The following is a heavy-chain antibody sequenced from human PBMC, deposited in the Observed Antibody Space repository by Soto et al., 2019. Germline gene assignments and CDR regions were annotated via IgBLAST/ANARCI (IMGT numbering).Heavy chain of an antibody. CDR1: GFTFSSYS. D-gene: IGHD3-22*01. CDR2: ISSSSSTI. Sequence: PGGSLRLSCAASGFTFSSYSMNWVRQAPGKGLEWVSYISSSSSTIYYADSVKGRFTIPRDNAKNSLYLQMNSLRAEDTVVFYCARGYYDSSGYYWVFDYWGQGTLVTVSS. J-gene: IGHJ4*02. V-gene: IGHV3-48*01. CDR3: ARGYYDSSGYYWVFDY.